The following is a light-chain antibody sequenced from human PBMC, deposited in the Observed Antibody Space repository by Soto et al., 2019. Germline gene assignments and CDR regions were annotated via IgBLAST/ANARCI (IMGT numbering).Light chain of an antibody. Sequence: EIVMTQSPLSLSVTPGDPASISCRCSPGLRHSDGNIFFDWYLQKQGQPPQLLIDLGFNRASGVPDRFRGSESGTDFTLKISRVEAEDVGVYYCMQALETTYTFGQGTKLEIK. CDR3: MQALETTYT. V-gene: IGKV2-28*01. J-gene: IGKJ2*01. CDR1: PGLRHSDGNIF. CDR2: LGF.